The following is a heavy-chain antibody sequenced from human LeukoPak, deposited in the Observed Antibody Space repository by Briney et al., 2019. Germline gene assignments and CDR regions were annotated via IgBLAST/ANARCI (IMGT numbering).Heavy chain of an antibody. CDR2: IYYSGST. CDR1: DGSISSDY. Sequence: SETLSLTCTVSDGSISSDYWSWIRQPPGKGLEWIGYIYYSGSTNYNPSLKSRVTISVETSKNQFSLKLSSVTAADTAVYYCARGVAGNNWFDPWGQGTLVTVSS. CDR3: ARGVAGNNWFDP. D-gene: IGHD6-19*01. V-gene: IGHV4-59*08. J-gene: IGHJ5*02.